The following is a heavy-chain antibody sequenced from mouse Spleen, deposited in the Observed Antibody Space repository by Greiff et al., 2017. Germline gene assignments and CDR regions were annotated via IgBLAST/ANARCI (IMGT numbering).Heavy chain of an antibody. CDR1: GFTFSDYY. D-gene: IGHD2-3*01. CDR3: AREYEYAMDY. CDR2: INYDGSST. V-gene: IGHV5-16*01. J-gene: IGHJ4*01. Sequence: EVNVVESEAGLVQPGSSMKLSCTASGFTFSDYYMAWVRQVPEKGLEWVANINYDGSSTYYLDSLKSRFIISRDNAKNILYLQMSSLKSEDTATYYCAREYEYAMDYWGQGTSVTVSS.